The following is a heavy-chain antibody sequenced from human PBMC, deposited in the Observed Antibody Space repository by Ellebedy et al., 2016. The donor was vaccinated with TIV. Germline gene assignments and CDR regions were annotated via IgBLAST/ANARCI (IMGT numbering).Heavy chain of an antibody. D-gene: IGHD2-15*01. CDR1: GGSISNYY. CDR2: INYSGYT. V-gene: IGHV4-59*08. CDR3: ARAPIGSLDY. Sequence: SETLSLTXSVSGGSISNYYWSWIRQPPGKGLEWIAYINYSGYTNFNPSLKSRVTISVDTSKNQLSLRLTSVTAADTAVYYCARAPIGSLDYWGQGTLVTVSS. J-gene: IGHJ4*02.